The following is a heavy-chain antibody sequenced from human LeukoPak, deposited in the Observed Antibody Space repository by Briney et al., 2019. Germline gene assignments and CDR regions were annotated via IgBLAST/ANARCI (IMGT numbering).Heavy chain of an antibody. CDR2: ISSSSSYI. Sequence: GGSLRLSCAASGFTFSSYSMNWVRQAPGKGLEWVSSISSSSSYIYYADSVKGRFTISRDSAKNSLYLQMNSLRAEDTALYFCASGIRERGFDYWGQGTLVTVSS. V-gene: IGHV3-21*01. CDR3: ASGIRERGFDY. J-gene: IGHJ4*02. CDR1: GFTFSSYS. D-gene: IGHD1-1*01.